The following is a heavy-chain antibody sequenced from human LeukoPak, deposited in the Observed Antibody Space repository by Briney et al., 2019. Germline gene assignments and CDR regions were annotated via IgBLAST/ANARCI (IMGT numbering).Heavy chain of an antibody. J-gene: IGHJ3*02. CDR1: GGSISSGSYY. D-gene: IGHD2-2*01. V-gene: IGHV4-61*02. CDR2: IYTSGST. CDR3: ARDQLFFGVGDAFDI. Sequence: KSSETLSLTCTVSGGSISSGSYYWSWIRQPAGKGPEWIGRIYTSGSTNYNPSLKSRVTISVDTSKNQFSLKLSSVTAADTAVYYCARDQLFFGVGDAFDIWGQGTMVTVSS.